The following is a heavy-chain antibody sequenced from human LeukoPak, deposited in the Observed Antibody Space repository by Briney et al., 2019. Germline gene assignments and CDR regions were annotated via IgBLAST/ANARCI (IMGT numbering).Heavy chain of an antibody. CDR2: IRSNANSYAT. Sequence: GGSLRLSCAVSGFTFSDSAMHWVRQASGKGLERVGRIRSNANSYATAYAASVKGRFTISRDDSKNTAYLQMNSLKIEDTAVYYCISRRDCTSTSCYVASDFDYWGQGTLVTVSS. D-gene: IGHD2-2*01. J-gene: IGHJ4*02. V-gene: IGHV3-73*01. CDR3: ISRRDCTSTSCYVASDFDY. CDR1: GFTFSDSA.